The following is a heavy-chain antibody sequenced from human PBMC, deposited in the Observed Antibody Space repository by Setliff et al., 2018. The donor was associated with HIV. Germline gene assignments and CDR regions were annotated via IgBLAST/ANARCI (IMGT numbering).Heavy chain of an antibody. CDR2: INPKSGGT. CDR1: GYTFTGYY. J-gene: IGHJ3*02. V-gene: IGHV1-2*06. D-gene: IGHD3-3*01. Sequence: ASVKVSCKASGYTFTGYYMHWVRQAPGQGPEWLGRINPKSGGTRYAQKFRGRVSMTRDTAISTAYMELSRLRSDDSAVYYCARLPFITIFGVLNGDDGFDIWGQGTMVTVSS. CDR3: ARLPFITIFGVLNGDDGFDI.